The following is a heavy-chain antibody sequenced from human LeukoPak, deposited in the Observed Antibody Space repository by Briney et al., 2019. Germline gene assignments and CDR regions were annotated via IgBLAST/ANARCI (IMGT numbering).Heavy chain of an antibody. CDR1: GFTFSRYW. J-gene: IGHJ4*02. D-gene: IGHD4-17*01. CDR2: IKQDGSEK. CDR3: ARDHDYGSDY. V-gene: IGHV3-7*04. Sequence: GGSLRLSCAASGFTFSRYWMSWVRQAPGKGLEWVANIKQDGSEKYYADSVKGRFTISKDNAKNSLYLQMNSLRAEDTAVYYCARDHDYGSDYWGQGTLVTVSS.